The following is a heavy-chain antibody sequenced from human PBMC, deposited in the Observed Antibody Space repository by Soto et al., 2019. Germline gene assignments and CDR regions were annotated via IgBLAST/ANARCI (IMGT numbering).Heavy chain of an antibody. CDR3: AKDLRSYYYDSRGYSSD. Sequence: QVQLVESGGGVVQPGRSLRLSCAASGFTFSSYGMHWVRQAPGKGLEWVAVISYDGSNKYYADSVKGRFTISRDNSTNTLYLQMNSLRAEDTAVYYCAKDLRSYYYDSRGYSSDWGQGTLVTVSS. V-gene: IGHV3-30*18. J-gene: IGHJ4*02. D-gene: IGHD3-22*01. CDR2: ISYDGSNK. CDR1: GFTFSSYG.